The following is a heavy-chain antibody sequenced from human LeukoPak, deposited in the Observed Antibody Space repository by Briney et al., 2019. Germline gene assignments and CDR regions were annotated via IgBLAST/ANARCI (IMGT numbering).Heavy chain of an antibody. J-gene: IGHJ3*02. CDR1: GDSISSNNYY. CDR2: TYISGST. D-gene: IGHD2-15*01. Sequence: SETLSLTCTVSGDSISSNNYYWNWFRQPAGKGLEWIGRTYISGSTNYNPSLKSRVSISLDTSKNQFSLKLSSVTAADTAVYFCARERWRLPINAFDIWGQGTMVTVSS. V-gene: IGHV4-61*02. CDR3: ARERWRLPINAFDI.